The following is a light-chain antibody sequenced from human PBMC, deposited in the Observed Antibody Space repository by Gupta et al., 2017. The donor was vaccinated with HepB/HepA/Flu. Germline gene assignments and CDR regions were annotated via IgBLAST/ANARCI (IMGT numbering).Light chain of an antibody. CDR1: QSISSY. CDR3: QQRDSTPFT. Sequence: DIQMTQSPSSLSASVGDRVTITCRASQSISSYLNWYQQKPGKAPKLLIYAASSLQSGVPSRFSGSGSGTDFTLTISRLQPEDSATYYCQQRDSTPFTFGHGTKVDIK. V-gene: IGKV1-39*01. CDR2: AAS. J-gene: IGKJ3*01.